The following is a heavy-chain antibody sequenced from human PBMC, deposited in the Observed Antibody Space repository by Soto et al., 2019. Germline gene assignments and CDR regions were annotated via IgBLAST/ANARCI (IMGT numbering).Heavy chain of an antibody. Sequence: QVHLVQSGAKVKKPEASLKVSCKTSGYTFTSYGIVWVRQAPGQGLEWMGWISTYNIDTKYAQKFKGRVTMSTDSSTSTAYMELTSLTSDDMAMYYCARGGFAYGYLDFWGQGTLATVSS. CDR3: ARGGFAYGYLDF. J-gene: IGHJ4*02. D-gene: IGHD5-18*01. CDR1: GYTFTSYG. V-gene: IGHV1-18*03. CDR2: ISTYNIDT.